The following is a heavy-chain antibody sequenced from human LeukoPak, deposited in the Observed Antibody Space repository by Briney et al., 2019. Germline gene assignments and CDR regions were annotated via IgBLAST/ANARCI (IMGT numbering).Heavy chain of an antibody. D-gene: IGHD3-22*01. CDR1: GGTFSSYA. CDR3: ARGLVPPPYDSSGQDDY. V-gene: IGHV1-69*05. Sequence: SVKVSCKASGGTFSSYAISWVRQAPGRGLEWMEGIIPIFGTANYTQKFQGRGTITTDESTSTAYMELRSLRSEDTAVYYCARGLVPPPYDSSGQDDYWGQGPLVTVSS. CDR2: IIPIFGTA. J-gene: IGHJ4*02.